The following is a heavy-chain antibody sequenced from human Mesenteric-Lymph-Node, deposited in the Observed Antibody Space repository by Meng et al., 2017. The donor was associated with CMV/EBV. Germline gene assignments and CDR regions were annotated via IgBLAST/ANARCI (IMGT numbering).Heavy chain of an antibody. D-gene: IGHD2-2*01. J-gene: IGHJ6*02. CDR3: ARRLGPAAVYGMDV. CDR1: GFTFSRYW. V-gene: IGHV3-7*01. CDR2: IKQDGSEK. Sequence: GGSLRLSCAASGFTFSRYWMSWVRQAPGKGLEWVANIKQDGSEKYYVDSVRGRFTISRDNAKKMVYLEMSSLRVEDTAVYYCARRLGPAAVYGMDVWGQGTTVTVSS.